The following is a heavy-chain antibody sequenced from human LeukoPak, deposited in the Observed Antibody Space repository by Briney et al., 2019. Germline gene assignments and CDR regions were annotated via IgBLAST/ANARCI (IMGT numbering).Heavy chain of an antibody. CDR3: AREDDFWSGYYKGKSAFDI. J-gene: IGHJ3*02. CDR2: MNPNSGNT. Sequence: GASVKVSCMASGYTFTSYDINWVRQATGQGLEWMGWMNPNSGNTGYAQKFQGRVTMTRNTSISTAYMELSSLRSDDTAVYYCAREDDFWSGYYKGKSAFDIWGEGTMVTVSS. D-gene: IGHD3-3*01. CDR1: GYTFTSYD. V-gene: IGHV1-8*01.